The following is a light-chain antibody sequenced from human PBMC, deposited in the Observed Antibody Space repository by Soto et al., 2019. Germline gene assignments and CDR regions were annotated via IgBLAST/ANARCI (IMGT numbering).Light chain of an antibody. CDR1: PSVTNF. J-gene: IGKJ5*01. V-gene: IGKV3-11*01. CDR2: GAF. Sequence: EIVLTQSPATLYLSPGERATLSCRASPSVTNFLAWYQQKPGQAPRLLIYGAFNRATGIPARFSGSGSGTDFTLTISSQEPEDYAVYYCQQRNVWPPVTFGQGTRREIK. CDR3: QQRNVWPPVT.